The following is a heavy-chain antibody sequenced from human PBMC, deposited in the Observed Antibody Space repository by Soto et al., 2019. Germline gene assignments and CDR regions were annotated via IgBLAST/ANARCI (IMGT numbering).Heavy chain of an antibody. J-gene: IGHJ6*02. CDR1: GYTFTIYL. CDR3: ASTAYDFWSGYHSVDV. Sequence: LLKLYFKTSGYTFTIYLINWLRHTNRQGLEWMGLMNPNSGNTGYAQKFQGRVTMTRNTSISTAYMELSSLRSEDTAVYYCASTAYDFWSGYHSVDVWGQGTTVTSP. D-gene: IGHD3-3*01. V-gene: IGHV1-8*01. CDR2: MNPNSGNT.